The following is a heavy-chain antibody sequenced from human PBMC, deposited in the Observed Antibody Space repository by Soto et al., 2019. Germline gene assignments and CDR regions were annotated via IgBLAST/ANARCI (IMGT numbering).Heavy chain of an antibody. Sequence: QVQLVQSGAEVKKPGASVKVSCKASGYTFSSYDINWVRQATGQGLEWVGWMNPNSGNTVTAQKFQGRVTMTWDTSIIPAYMELSSLKSEDTAVYYCARGNSGLDFWGQGTLVTVSS. CDR1: GYTFSSYD. V-gene: IGHV1-8*01. J-gene: IGHJ4*02. CDR3: ARGNSGLDF. CDR2: MNPNSGNT. D-gene: IGHD6-19*01.